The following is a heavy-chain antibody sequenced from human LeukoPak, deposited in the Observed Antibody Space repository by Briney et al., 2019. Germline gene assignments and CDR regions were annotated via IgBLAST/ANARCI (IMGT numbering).Heavy chain of an antibody. CDR1: GFTFSSYA. V-gene: IGHV3-23*01. CDR2: ISGSGGST. D-gene: IGHD2-2*01. J-gene: IGHJ4*02. CDR3: AKAGPIAYCSSTSCYEGGTFDY. Sequence: PGGSLRLSCAASGFTFSSYAMSWVRQAPGKGLEWVSAISGSGGSTYYADSVKGRFTISRYNSKNTLYLQMNTLRAEDTAVYSCAKAGPIAYCSSTSCYEGGTFDYWGQGTLVTVSS.